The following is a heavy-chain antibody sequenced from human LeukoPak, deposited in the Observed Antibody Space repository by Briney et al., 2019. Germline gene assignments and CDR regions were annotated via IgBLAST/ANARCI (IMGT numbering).Heavy chain of an antibody. CDR2: ISGSGGST. J-gene: IGHJ4*02. V-gene: IGHV3-23*01. CDR3: AKVCQFSHNSDYFDY. CDR1: GFTFSNYA. Sequence: PGGSLRLSCAASGFTFSNYAMSWVRQAPGKGLEWVSVISGSGGSTYHADSVKGRFTTSRDNSNNTLYLQMNSLRAEDTAVYYCAKVCQFSHNSDYFDYWGQGTLVTVSS.